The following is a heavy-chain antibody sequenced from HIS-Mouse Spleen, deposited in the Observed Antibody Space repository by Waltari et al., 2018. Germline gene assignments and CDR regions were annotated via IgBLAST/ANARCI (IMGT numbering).Heavy chain of an antibody. Sequence: QLQLQESGPGLVKPSETLSLTCTVSGVSTSSISYSWGWIRQPPGKGLEWIGSIYYSGSTYYNPSLKSRVTISVDTSKNQFSLKLSSVTAADTAVYYCAREIPYSSSWYDWYFDLWGRGTLVTVSS. CDR1: GVSTSSISYS. J-gene: IGHJ2*01. D-gene: IGHD6-13*01. V-gene: IGHV4-39*07. CDR2: IYYSGST. CDR3: AREIPYSSSWYDWYFDL.